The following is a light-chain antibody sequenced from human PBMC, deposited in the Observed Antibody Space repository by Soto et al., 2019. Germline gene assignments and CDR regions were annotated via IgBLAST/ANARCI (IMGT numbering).Light chain of an antibody. J-gene: IGLJ2*01. CDR3: SSYTSSSHVV. CDR1: SSDVGGYDY. Sequence: QSALTQPASVSGSPGQSITISCTGTSSDVGGYDYVSWYQQNPGKAPKLMIYEVSNRPSGVSNRFSGSKSGNTASLTISGLQAEDEADYYCSSYTSSSHVVFGGGTKLTAL. CDR2: EVS. V-gene: IGLV2-14*01.